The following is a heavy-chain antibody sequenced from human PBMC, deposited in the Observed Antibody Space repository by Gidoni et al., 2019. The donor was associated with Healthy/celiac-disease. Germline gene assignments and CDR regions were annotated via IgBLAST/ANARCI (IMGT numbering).Heavy chain of an antibody. Sequence: EVQLVESGGGLVKPGGSMRLSCSASGFTFSSYSMNWVRQAPGKVREWVSSISSSSSYIYYADSVKGRFTISRDKAKNSLYLQMNSLRAEDTAVYYCARMSYYDFWSGYSQGDAFDIWGQGTMVTVSS. CDR2: ISSSSSYI. CDR1: GFTFSSYS. CDR3: ARMSYYDFWSGYSQGDAFDI. J-gene: IGHJ3*02. V-gene: IGHV3-21*01. D-gene: IGHD3-3*01.